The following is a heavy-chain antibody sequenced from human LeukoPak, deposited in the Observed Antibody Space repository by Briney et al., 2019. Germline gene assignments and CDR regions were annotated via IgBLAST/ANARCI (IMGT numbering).Heavy chain of an antibody. CDR2: MNPNSGNT. V-gene: IGHV1-8*01. D-gene: IGHD3-10*01. CDR3: ARAVVSREYYYGSGSYRYWFDP. Sequence: GASVKVSCKASGYTFTSYDINWVRQATGRGLEWMGWMNPNSGNTGYAQKFQGRVTMTRNTSISTAYMELSSLGSEDTAVYYCARAVVSREYYYGSGSYRYWFDPWGQGTWSPSLQ. J-gene: IGHJ5*02. CDR1: GYTFTSYD.